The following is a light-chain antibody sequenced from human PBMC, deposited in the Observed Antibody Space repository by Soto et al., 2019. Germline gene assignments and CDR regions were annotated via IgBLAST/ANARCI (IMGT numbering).Light chain of an antibody. J-gene: IGKJ1*01. Sequence: EIVMTQSPATLSVSPGERATLSCRASQSVSSNLAWYQQKPGQAPRLLIYGASTRATGIPARFSGSGSGTEFTLTISSLQSEDFAVYYCPQSNNLPSPTFGQGTNVEIK. V-gene: IGKV3-15*01. CDR1: QSVSSN. CDR2: GAS. CDR3: PQSNNLPSPT.